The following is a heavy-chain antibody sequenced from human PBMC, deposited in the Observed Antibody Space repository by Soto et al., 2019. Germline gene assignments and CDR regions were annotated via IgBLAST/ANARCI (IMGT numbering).Heavy chain of an antibody. CDR3: ARDKGYGFGWSSSSGMDV. CDR2: ISGYNGNT. D-gene: IGHD5-18*01. J-gene: IGHJ6*02. Sequence: ASVKVSCKTSGYTFTNFGLSWVRQAPGQGLEWMGWISGYNGNTNYAQKFQGRVTMTTDTSTSTAYMEVRSLTSDDTAVYYCARDKGYGFGWSSSSGMDVWGQGTTVTVSS. CDR1: GYTFTNFG. V-gene: IGHV1-18*01.